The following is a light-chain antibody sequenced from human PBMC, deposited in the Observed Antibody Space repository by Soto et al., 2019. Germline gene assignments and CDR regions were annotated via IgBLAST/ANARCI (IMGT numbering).Light chain of an antibody. J-gene: IGKJ2*01. V-gene: IGKV1-5*03. CDR1: QSISSW. CDR3: QQYNSYLST. Sequence: DIQMTQSPSTLSASVGDRVTITCRASQSISSWLAWYQQKAGKAPKLVIYKASSLESGVPSRFSGSGSGTEFTLTINSLQPDDFATYYCQQYNSYLSTFGQGTKLEIK. CDR2: KAS.